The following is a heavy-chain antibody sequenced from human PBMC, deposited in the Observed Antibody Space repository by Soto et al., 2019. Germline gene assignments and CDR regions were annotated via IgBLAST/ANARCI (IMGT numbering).Heavy chain of an antibody. J-gene: IGHJ6*02. CDR1: GGTFSSYT. V-gene: IGHV1-69*02. CDR3: ASYDLEDYGGNTGGMDV. Sequence: QVQLVQSGAEVKKPGSSVKVSCKASGGTFSSYTISWVRQAPGQGLEWMGRIIPILGIANYAQKFQGRVTITADKSTSTAYRELSSLRSEDTAVYYCASYDLEDYGGNTGGMDVWGQGTTVTVSS. D-gene: IGHD4-17*01. CDR2: IIPILGIA.